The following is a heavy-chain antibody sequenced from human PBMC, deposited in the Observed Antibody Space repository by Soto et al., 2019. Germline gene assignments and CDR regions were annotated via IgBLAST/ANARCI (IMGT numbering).Heavy chain of an antibody. CDR3: ARGYGDYVRYFDY. CDR2: INHSGST. J-gene: IGHJ4*02. Sequence: SETLSLTCAVYGGSFSGYYWTWIRQPPGTGLEWIGEINHSGSTNYNPSLKSRVTISVDTSKNQFSLKLTSVTAADTAVYYCARGYGDYVRYFDYWGQGTLVTVSS. D-gene: IGHD4-17*01. V-gene: IGHV4-34*01. CDR1: GGSFSGYY.